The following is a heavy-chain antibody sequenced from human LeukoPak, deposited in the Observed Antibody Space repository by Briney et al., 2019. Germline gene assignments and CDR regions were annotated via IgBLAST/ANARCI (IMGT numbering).Heavy chain of an antibody. CDR1: GFTFSTYN. V-gene: IGHV3-21*04. Sequence: GGSLRLSCAASGFTFSTYNMNWVRQAPGKGLEWVSSITSSSSYTFYADSVKGRFTISRDNAKNSLYLQMNSLRAEDMALYYCAKASTRSFSSGYYGNAFDIWGQGTMVTVSS. J-gene: IGHJ3*02. CDR2: ITSSSSYT. D-gene: IGHD6-19*01. CDR3: AKASTRSFSSGYYGNAFDI.